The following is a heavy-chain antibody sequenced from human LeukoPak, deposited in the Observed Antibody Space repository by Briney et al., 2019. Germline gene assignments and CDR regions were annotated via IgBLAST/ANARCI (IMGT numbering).Heavy chain of an antibody. D-gene: IGHD3-9*01. CDR2: INHSGIT. CDR1: SYSISSGYY. J-gene: IGHJ4*02. CDR3: GRDRPTGYYDY. Sequence: SETLSLTCSVSSYSISSGYYWGWIRQSPGKGLEWIASINHSGITYYNPSLKSRVTISVDTSKNQFSLKLTSVTAADTAVYYCGRDRPTGYYDYWGQGILVTVSS. V-gene: IGHV4-38-2*02.